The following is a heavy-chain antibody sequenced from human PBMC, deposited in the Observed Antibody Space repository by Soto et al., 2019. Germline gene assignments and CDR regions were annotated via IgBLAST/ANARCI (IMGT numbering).Heavy chain of an antibody. CDR2: ISSSSSYI. CDR3: ARDPLKQQLALNWFDP. J-gene: IGHJ5*02. Sequence: PGWSLRLSCACSGFTFGSNSMNWCRHGPGKGLELVSSISSSSSYIYYADSVKGRFTISRDNAKNSLYLQMNSLRAEDTAVYYCARDPLKQQLALNWFDPWGQGTLVTVSS. V-gene: IGHV3-21*01. CDR1: GFTFGSNS. D-gene: IGHD6-13*01.